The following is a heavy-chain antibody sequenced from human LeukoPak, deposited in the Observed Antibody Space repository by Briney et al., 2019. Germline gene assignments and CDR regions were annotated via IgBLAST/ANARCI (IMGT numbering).Heavy chain of an antibody. Sequence: GGSLRLSCAASGFTFSSYAMSWVRQAPGKGLEWVSAISGSGGSTYYADSVKGRFTISRDNSKNTLYLQMNSLRAEDTAVYYCAKVKEYSSGWYGVGYFDYWGQGTLVTVSS. V-gene: IGHV3-23*01. CDR1: GFTFSSYA. D-gene: IGHD6-19*01. CDR2: ISGSGGST. CDR3: AKVKEYSSGWYGVGYFDY. J-gene: IGHJ4*02.